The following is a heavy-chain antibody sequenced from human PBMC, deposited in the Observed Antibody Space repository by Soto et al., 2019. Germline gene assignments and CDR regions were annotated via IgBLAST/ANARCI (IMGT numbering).Heavy chain of an antibody. D-gene: IGHD6-13*01. V-gene: IGHV2-5*02. CDR1: GFSLSTSGVG. Sequence: SGPTLVNPTQTLTLTCTFSGFSLSTSGVGVGWIRQPPGKAPEWLAVIYWDDDDRYSPSLRSRLSIAKDTSTNEVVLTMTNMDPVDTATYYCASAWYGDQYYHGMGVWGQGTTVTVSS. CDR2: IYWDDDD. J-gene: IGHJ6*02. CDR3: ASAWYGDQYYHGMGV.